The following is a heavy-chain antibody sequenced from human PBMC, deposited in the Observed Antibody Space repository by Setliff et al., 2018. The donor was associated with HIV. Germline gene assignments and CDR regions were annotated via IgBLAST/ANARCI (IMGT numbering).Heavy chain of an antibody. CDR1: GGFISSSSYY. V-gene: IGHV4-39*07. J-gene: IGHJ4*02. Sequence: SETLSLTCTVSGGFISSSSYYWGWIRQPPGKGLEWIGSIYHSGSTIYNPSLKSRVAISVDTSKNQFSLKLTSVTAADTAVYYCARVARGGHSSRWYYFDYWGQGTLVTVSS. CDR3: ARVARGGHSSRWYYFDY. D-gene: IGHD6-13*01. CDR2: IYHSGST.